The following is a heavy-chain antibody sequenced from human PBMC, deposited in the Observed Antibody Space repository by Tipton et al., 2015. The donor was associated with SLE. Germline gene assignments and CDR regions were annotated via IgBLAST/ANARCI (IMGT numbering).Heavy chain of an antibody. V-gene: IGHV3-74*01. D-gene: IGHD5-18*01. J-gene: IGHJ3*02. CDR3: ARVRGYNYGHDAFDI. CDR2: INSDGSST. CDR1: GFTFSSYW. Sequence: GSLRLSCAASGFTFSSYWMDWVRQAPGKGLVWVSRINSDGSSTSHADSVKGRLTISRDNAKNTLYLQMNSLRAEDTAVYYCARVRGYNYGHDAFDIWGQGTVVTVSS.